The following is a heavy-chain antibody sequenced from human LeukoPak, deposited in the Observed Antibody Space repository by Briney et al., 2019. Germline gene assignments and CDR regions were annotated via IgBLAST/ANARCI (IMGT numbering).Heavy chain of an antibody. CDR3: ARAIGIWSGLSY. D-gene: IGHD3-3*01. CDR2: IKKDGSEK. Sequence: PGGSLRLFCAASVFTFCSLGMICLRQAPGKGLEWVANIKKDGSEKNFVDSVKGRFTISRDNAKNSLYLQMNSLRAEDTAVYYWARAIGIWSGLSYWGQGTLVTVSS. CDR1: VFTFCSLG. J-gene: IGHJ4*02. V-gene: IGHV3-7*01.